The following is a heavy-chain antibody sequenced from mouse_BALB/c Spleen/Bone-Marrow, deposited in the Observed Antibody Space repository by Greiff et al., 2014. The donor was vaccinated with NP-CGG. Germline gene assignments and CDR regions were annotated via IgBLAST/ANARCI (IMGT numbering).Heavy chain of an antibody. CDR3: TRSYVSSYEYYFDY. CDR1: GYTFTSYW. Sequence: QVQLQQPGAELVRPGASVELSCKASGYTFTSYWINWVKQRPGQGLEWIGNIYPSDSYTNYNQKFKDKATLTVDKSSSTAYMQLSSPTSEDSAVYYCTRSYVSSYEYYFDYWGQGTTLTVSS. D-gene: IGHD1-1*01. CDR2: IYPSDSYT. V-gene: IGHV1-69*02. J-gene: IGHJ2*01.